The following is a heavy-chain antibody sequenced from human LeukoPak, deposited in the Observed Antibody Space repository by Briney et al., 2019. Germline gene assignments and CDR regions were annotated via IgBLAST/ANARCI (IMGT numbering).Heavy chain of an antibody. CDR2: ISYDGSNK. J-gene: IGHJ3*02. D-gene: IGHD6-13*01. V-gene: IGHV3-30-3*01. CDR1: GFTFSSYA. Sequence: GGSLRLSCAASGFTFSSYAMHWVRQAPGKGLEWVAVISYDGSNKYYADSVKGRFTISRDNSKNTLYLQMNSLRAEDTAVYYCAKSEGEYSSSWYGDAFDIWGQGTMVTVSS. CDR3: AKSEGEYSSSWYGDAFDI.